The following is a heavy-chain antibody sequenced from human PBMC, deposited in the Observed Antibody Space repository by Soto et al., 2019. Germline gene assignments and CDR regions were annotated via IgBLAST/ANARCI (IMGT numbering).Heavy chain of an antibody. CDR1: GGSIGGSNYF. Sequence: SETLSLTCTVSGGSIGGSNYFWGWIRQSPGTGLEWLGTIYSSGTTYYSPSLKSRITMSLDTSKNQFSLNLGSVTAADTAVYYCTRDLGGRFLVYGMDVWGQGTTVTVSS. V-gene: IGHV4-39*02. CDR3: TRDLGGRFLVYGMDV. CDR2: IYSSGTT. J-gene: IGHJ6*02. D-gene: IGHD3-3*01.